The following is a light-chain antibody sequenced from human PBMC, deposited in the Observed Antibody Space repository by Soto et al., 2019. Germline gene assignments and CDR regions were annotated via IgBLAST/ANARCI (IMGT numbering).Light chain of an antibody. CDR1: ALPKQY. J-gene: IGLJ3*02. Sequence: YELTQPPSVSVSPGQTARITCSGDALPKQYAYWYQQKPGQAPVVVIYKDSERSSGIPERFSGSSSGTTVTLTISGVQAEDEADYYCQSAERVFGGGTKLTVL. V-gene: IGLV3-25*03. CDR3: QSAERV. CDR2: KDS.